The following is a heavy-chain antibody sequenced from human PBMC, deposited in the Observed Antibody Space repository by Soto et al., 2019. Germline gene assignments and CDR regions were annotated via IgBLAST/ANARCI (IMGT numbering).Heavy chain of an antibody. CDR1: GGSISSGGYY. CDR2: IYYSGST. Sequence: QVQLQESGPGLVKPSQTLSITCTVSGGSISSGGYYWSWIRQHPGKGLEWIGYIYYSGSTYYNPSLKSRVTISVDTSKNQFSLKLSSVTAADTAVYYCARDFLRWGGWYVNDYWGQGTLVTVSS. CDR3: ARDFLRWGGWYVNDY. V-gene: IGHV4-31*03. D-gene: IGHD6-19*01. J-gene: IGHJ4*02.